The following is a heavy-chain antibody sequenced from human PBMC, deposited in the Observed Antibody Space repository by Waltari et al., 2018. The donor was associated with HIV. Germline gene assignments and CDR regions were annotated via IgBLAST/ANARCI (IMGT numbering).Heavy chain of an antibody. D-gene: IGHD2-15*01. CDR3: ARANIVVVVAATVLGFDP. J-gene: IGHJ5*02. Sequence: QVQLQQWGAGLLKPSETLSLTCAVYGGSLSGYYWSWIRQPPGKGLEWIGELNHGGSTNYNPALKSRATISVDTSKNQFSLNLSSVTAADTAVYYCARANIVVVVAATVLGFDPWAQGTLVTVSS. CDR2: LNHGGST. CDR1: GGSLSGYY. V-gene: IGHV4-34*02.